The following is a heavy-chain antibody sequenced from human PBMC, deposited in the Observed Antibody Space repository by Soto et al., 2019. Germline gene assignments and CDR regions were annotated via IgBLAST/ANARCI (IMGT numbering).Heavy chain of an antibody. Sequence: QLQLQESGPGLVKPSETLSLTCTVSGGSISSSSYYWGWIRQPPGKGLEWIGRIYYSGSTYYNPSLKSRVTISVDTSKNQFSLKLSSVTAADTAVYYCARLSATVVTPPDYWGQGTLVTVSS. CDR2: IYYSGST. D-gene: IGHD4-17*01. V-gene: IGHV4-39*01. J-gene: IGHJ4*02. CDR3: ARLSATVVTPPDY. CDR1: GGSISSSSYY.